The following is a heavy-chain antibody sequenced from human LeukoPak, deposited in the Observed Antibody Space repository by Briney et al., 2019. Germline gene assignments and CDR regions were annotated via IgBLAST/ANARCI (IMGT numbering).Heavy chain of an antibody. CDR3: AKQTPLRAKSGWYDY. D-gene: IGHD6-19*01. J-gene: IGHJ4*02. V-gene: IGHV3-66*02. Sequence: GGSLRLSCAASGFSVTSKYINWVRQAPGKGLEWVLVVESGGDTSYANSVKGRFTISRDNSKNTLYLQMNSLRAEDTAVYYCAKQTPLRAKSGWYDYWGQGTLVTVSS. CDR2: VESGGDT. CDR1: GFSVTSKY.